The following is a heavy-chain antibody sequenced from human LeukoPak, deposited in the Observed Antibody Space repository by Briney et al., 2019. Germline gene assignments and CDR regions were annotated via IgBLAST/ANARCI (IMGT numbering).Heavy chain of an antibody. V-gene: IGHV1-18*01. CDR2: ISAYNGNT. Sequence: SVKVSCKASGYTFTSYGISWVRQAPGQGLEWMGWISAYNGNTNYAQKLQGRVTMTTDTSTSTAYMELRSLRSDDTAVYYCARARREYGSGRAPLFDPWGQGTLVTVSS. D-gene: IGHD3-10*01. CDR3: ARARREYGSGRAPLFDP. CDR1: GYTFTSYG. J-gene: IGHJ5*02.